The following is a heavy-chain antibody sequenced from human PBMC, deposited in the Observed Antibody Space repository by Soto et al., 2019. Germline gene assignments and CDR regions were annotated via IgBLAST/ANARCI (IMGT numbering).Heavy chain of an antibody. J-gene: IGHJ4*02. CDR3: AREHDEYSSSSGSGY. D-gene: IGHD6-6*01. CDR2: IYYSGTT. CDR1: GGSINFYY. V-gene: IGHV4-59*01. Sequence: PSETLSLTCTVSGGSINFYYWYWIRQPPGKGLEWIGSIYYSGTTNYNPSLKSRVTMSVDTSKNQVSLRLTSVTAADTAVYYCAREHDEYSSSSGSGYWGQGTLVTVSS.